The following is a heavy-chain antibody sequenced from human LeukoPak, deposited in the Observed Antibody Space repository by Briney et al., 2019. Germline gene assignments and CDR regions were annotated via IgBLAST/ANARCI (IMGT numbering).Heavy chain of an antibody. J-gene: IGHJ6*02. CDR1: GHSVSSDAFY. CDR3: ARGRNPEYFYGMDV. V-gene: IGHV4-61*08. CDR2: SYYTGYG. D-gene: IGHD1-14*01. Sequence: SDTLSLTCTVSGHSVSSDAFYWSWIPQPPGRGLEWIGCSYYTGYGNYNPSLKSRVSISVDTSNNQFSLRMTSLTPADAAVSFCARGRNPEYFYGMDVWGQGTTAAVSS.